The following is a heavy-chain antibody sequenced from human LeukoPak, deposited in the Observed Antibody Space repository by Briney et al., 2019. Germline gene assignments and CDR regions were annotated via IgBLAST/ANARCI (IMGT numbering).Heavy chain of an antibody. Sequence: GGSLRLSCAASGFTFSSYSMNWVRQAPGKGLEWVSSISSSSSYIYYADSLKGRFTISRDNAKNSLYLQMNSLRAEDTAVYYCARDPYSGLFDYWGQGTLLTVSS. V-gene: IGHV3-21*01. CDR2: ISSSSSYI. J-gene: IGHJ4*02. CDR1: GFTFSSYS. CDR3: ARDPYSGLFDY. D-gene: IGHD4-11*01.